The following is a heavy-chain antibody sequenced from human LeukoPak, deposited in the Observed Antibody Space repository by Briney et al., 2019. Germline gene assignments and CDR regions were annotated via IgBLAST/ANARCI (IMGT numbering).Heavy chain of an antibody. Sequence: SETLSLTCTVSGGSISSYYWSWIRQPPGKGLEWIGYIYYSGSTNYNPSLKSRVTISVDKSKNQFSLKLSSVTAADTAVYYCAREAVAGIGYWGQGTLVTVSS. D-gene: IGHD6-19*01. CDR3: AREAVAGIGY. V-gene: IGHV4-59*12. CDR1: GGSISSYY. CDR2: IYYSGST. J-gene: IGHJ4*02.